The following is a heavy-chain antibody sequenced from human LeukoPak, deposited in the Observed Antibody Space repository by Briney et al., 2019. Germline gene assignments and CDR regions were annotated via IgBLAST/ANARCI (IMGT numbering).Heavy chain of an antibody. V-gene: IGHV3-23*01. CDR3: AKGGITYYYYDMDV. CDR1: GFTFSSYA. D-gene: IGHD3-16*01. CDR2: ISSSGSST. Sequence: GGSLRLSCAASGFTFSSYAMSWVRQAPGKGLEWVSAISSSGSSTYYADSVKGRFTISRDNSKDTLYLQMNSLRAEDTAVYYCAKGGITYYYYDMDVWGQGTTVTVSS. J-gene: IGHJ6*02.